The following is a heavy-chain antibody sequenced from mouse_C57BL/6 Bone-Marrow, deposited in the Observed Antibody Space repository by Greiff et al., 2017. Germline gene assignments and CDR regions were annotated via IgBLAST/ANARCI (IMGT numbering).Heavy chain of an antibody. V-gene: IGHV1-69*01. D-gene: IGHD1-1*01. CDR1: GYTFTSYW. Sequence: QVQLQQSGAELVMPGASVKLSCKASGYTFTSYWMHWVKQRPGQGLEWIGEIAPSDSYTNYTQKFKGKSTLTVDKYSSTAYMQLSSLTSEDSAVDYCAREAFITTVVRDYWGQGTTLTVSS. J-gene: IGHJ2*01. CDR2: IAPSDSYT. CDR3: AREAFITTVVRDY.